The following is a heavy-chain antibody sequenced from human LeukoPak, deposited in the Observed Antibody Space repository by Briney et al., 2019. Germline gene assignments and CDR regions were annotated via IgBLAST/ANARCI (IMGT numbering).Heavy chain of an antibody. D-gene: IGHD6-6*01. Sequence: KPSETLSLTCTVSGGSISSYYWSWIRQPAGKGLEWIGRIYTSGSTNYNPSLKSRVTMSVDTSKNQFSLRLSSVTAADTAVYYCARSDYTSSSRWYLDLWGRGTLVTVSS. J-gene: IGHJ2*01. CDR2: IYTSGST. V-gene: IGHV4-4*07. CDR3: ARSDYTSSSRWYLDL. CDR1: GGSISSYY.